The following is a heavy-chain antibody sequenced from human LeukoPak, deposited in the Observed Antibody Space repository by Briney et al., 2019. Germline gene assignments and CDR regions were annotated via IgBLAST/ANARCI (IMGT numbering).Heavy chain of an antibody. V-gene: IGHV1-2*02. J-gene: IGHJ6*02. CDR3: ARGSVTETYYYYGMDV. D-gene: IGHD4-17*01. Sequence: ASLKVYCKASGYTFTGYYMHWVRQAPGQGLEWMGWINPNSGGTNYAQKFQGRVTMTRDTSISTAYMEMSRLRSDDTAVYYCARGSVTETYYYYGMDVWGQGTTVTVSS. CDR2: INPNSGGT. CDR1: GYTFTGYY.